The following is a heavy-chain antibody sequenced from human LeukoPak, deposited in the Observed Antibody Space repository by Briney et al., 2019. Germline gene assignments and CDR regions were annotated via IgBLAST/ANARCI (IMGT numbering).Heavy chain of an antibody. J-gene: IGHJ5*02. CDR3: XXXXXXXXTXXXXDP. V-gene: IGHV1-18*01. Sequence: YTFXXXGISWVRQAPGXXLXGMGWITAYNDNTYYAQKLQGRVTMNRDRSTSTVYMEVSRLRSEDTAVYYCXXXXXXXXTXXXXDPWGQXTXVTVSS. CDR2: ITAYNDNT. CDR1: YTFXXXG.